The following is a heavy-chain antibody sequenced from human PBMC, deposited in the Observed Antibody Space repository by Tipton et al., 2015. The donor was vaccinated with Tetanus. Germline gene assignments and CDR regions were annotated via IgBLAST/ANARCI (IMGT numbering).Heavy chain of an antibody. CDR1: GFTLRSYS. CDR3: ASSTVTR. Sequence: SLRLSCAAPGFTLRSYSMNWVRQAPGKGLEWVSYISTTGNTIYYADSVKGRFTISRDNAKDVLYLQMSSLRREDTAVYYCASSTVTRWGPGTLVTVSS. CDR2: ISTTGNTI. D-gene: IGHD4-17*01. J-gene: IGHJ4*02. V-gene: IGHV3-48*01.